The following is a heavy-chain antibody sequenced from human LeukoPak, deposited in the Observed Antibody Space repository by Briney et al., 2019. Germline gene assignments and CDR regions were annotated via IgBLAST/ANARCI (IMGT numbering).Heavy chain of an antibody. CDR2: ISYDGSNK. J-gene: IGHJ4*02. CDR1: GFTFSSYG. D-gene: IGHD2-21*02. V-gene: IGHV3-30*18. Sequence: GGSLRLSCAASGFTFSSYGMHWVRQAPGKGLEWVAVISYDGSNKYYADSVKGRFTISRDNSKNTLYLQMNSLRAEDTAVYYCAKDRSPYCGGDCYSGDFDYWGQGTLVTVSS. CDR3: AKDRSPYCGGDCYSGDFDY.